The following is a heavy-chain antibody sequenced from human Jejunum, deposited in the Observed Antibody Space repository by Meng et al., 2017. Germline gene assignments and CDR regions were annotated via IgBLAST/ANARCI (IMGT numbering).Heavy chain of an antibody. CDR1: GYDFFGYW. CDR2: IYPDDSNT. V-gene: IGHV5-51*01. D-gene: IGHD4-23*01. J-gene: IGHJ5*01. CDR3: ARYGGSTLSKNWFDF. Sequence: KVSCKGSGYDFFGYWIVWVRQMPGKGLEWMGMIYPDDSNTRYSPSVQGQVTFSADTSINTAFLQWSSLKASDSAIYYCARYGGSTLSKNWFDFWGQGTLVTGSS.